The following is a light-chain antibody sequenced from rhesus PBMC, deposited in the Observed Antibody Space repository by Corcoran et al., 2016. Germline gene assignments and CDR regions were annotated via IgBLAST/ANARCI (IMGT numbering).Light chain of an antibody. CDR3: QQYSSRPRT. CDR1: QGLSSY. Sequence: DIQMTQSPSSLSASVGDRVTITCRASQGLSSYLNWYQQKPGKAPKLLIYKACSLQSGDQSRFSGSGSGTDFTLTISSLQSEDFATYYCQQYSSRPRTFGQGTKVEIK. V-gene: IGKV1-32*05. CDR2: KAC. J-gene: IGKJ1*01.